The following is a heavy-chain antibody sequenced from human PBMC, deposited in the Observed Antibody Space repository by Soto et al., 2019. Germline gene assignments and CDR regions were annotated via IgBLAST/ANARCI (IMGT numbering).Heavy chain of an antibody. J-gene: IGHJ6*02. CDR3: ARHAFWSGYYVSGYYYYSMDV. V-gene: IGHV1-18*01. Sequence: ASVKVSCKASGYTFTSYGISWVRQAPGQGLEWMGWISAYNGNTNYAQKLQGRVTMTTDTSTSTAYMELRSLRSDDTAVYYCARHAFWSGYYVSGYYYYSMDVWGQGTTVTVSS. CDR2: ISAYNGNT. D-gene: IGHD3-3*01. CDR1: GYTFTSYG.